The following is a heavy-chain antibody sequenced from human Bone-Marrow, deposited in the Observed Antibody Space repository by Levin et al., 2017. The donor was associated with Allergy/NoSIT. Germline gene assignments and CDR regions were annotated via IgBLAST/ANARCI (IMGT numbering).Heavy chain of an antibody. CDR1: RFTFSSLE. J-gene: IGHJ4*02. D-gene: IGHD5-18*01. CDR3: VSGYMYGVDY. V-gene: IGHV3-48*03. CDR2: IGSSGNNI. Sequence: HAGGSLRLSCAASRFTFSSLEMNWVRQAPGKGLEWISYIGSSGNNIYYADSVKGRFTISRDNAKNSVYLQMNSLRAEDTAIYYCVSGYMYGVDYWGQGALVTVSS.